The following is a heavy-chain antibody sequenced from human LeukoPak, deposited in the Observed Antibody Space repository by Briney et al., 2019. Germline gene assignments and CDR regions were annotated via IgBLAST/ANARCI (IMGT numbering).Heavy chain of an antibody. Sequence: SETLSLTCAVYGGSFSSYYWSWIRQPPGKGLEWIGEINHSGSTNYNPSLKSRVTISVDTSKNQFSLKLSSVTAADTAVYYCARTGGYDYSSLVYWGQGTLVTVSS. CDR2: INHSGST. V-gene: IGHV4-34*01. D-gene: IGHD5-12*01. CDR1: GGSFSSYY. J-gene: IGHJ4*02. CDR3: ARTGGYDYSSLVY.